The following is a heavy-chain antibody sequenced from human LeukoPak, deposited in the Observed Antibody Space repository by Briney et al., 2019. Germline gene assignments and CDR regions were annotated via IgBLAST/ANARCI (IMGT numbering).Heavy chain of an antibody. CDR3: ARHDNWNFPY. J-gene: IGHJ4*02. CDR1: GFSFSKNW. V-gene: IGHV3-7*01. Sequence: GGSLRLSCAASGFSFSKNWMTWFRQAPGRGLEWVANIKPDGSEKYYVDSVRRRFTISRDNAKNSLYLQMNSLSAEDTAVYYCARHDNWNFPYWGQGTLVTVSS. CDR2: IKPDGSEK. D-gene: IGHD1-7*01.